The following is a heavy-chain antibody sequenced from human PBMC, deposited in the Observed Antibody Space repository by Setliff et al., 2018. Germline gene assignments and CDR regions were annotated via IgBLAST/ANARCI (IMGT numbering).Heavy chain of an antibody. CDR2: TNHSGST. CDR1: GGSFSGYY. D-gene: IGHD3-22*01. Sequence: SETLSLTCAVYGGSFSGYYWSWIRQPPGKRLEWIGETNHSGSTNYNPSLKSRVTMSIDTSKNQFSLKLSSVTAADTAVYYCARESRYYYDNLGTLDYWGQGTLVTVSS. V-gene: IGHV4-34*01. CDR3: ARESRYYYDNLGTLDY. J-gene: IGHJ4*02.